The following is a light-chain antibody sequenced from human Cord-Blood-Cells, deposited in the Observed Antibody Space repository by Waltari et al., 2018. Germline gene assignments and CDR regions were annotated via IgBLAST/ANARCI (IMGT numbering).Light chain of an antibody. Sequence: SSELTQDSAVSVALGQTVGTKCHGDSLRSQLASWYQQKPGQAPVHVIYGKNNRPSGIPDRFSGSSSGNTASLTITGSQAEDEADYYCNSRDSSGNHYVFGTGTKVTVL. J-gene: IGLJ1*01. CDR1: SLRSQL. V-gene: IGLV3-19*01. CDR3: NSRDSSGNHYV. CDR2: GKN.